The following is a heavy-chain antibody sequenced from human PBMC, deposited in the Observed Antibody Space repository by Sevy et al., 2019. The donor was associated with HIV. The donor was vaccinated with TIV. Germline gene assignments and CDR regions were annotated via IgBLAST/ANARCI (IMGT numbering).Heavy chain of an antibody. CDR2: IYYSGST. V-gene: IGHV4-31*03. D-gene: IGHD1-26*01. J-gene: IGHJ3*02. Sequence: SETLSLTCTVSGGSISSGGYYWSWIRQHPGKGLEWIGYIYYSGSTYYNPSLKSRVTISVDTSKNQFSLKLSSVTAAETAVYYCAGERGSYYEDAFDIWGQGTMVTVSS. CDR3: AGERGSYYEDAFDI. CDR1: GGSISSGGYY.